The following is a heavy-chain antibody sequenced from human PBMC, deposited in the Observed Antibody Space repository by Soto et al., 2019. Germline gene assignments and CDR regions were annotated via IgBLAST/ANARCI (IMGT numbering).Heavy chain of an antibody. CDR2: INTDGGST. CDR3: ARPRYDSTGTPFDH. J-gene: IGHJ4*02. D-gene: IGHD3-22*01. Sequence: EVQLVESGGGLVQPGGSLRLSCAASGFTFSSYWLHWVRQAPGKGLVWVSGINTDGGSTDYADSVKGRFIISRDTAKNTLYLQMNSLRAEDTAVYYCARPRYDSTGTPFDHWGLGTLVTVSS. V-gene: IGHV3-74*01. CDR1: GFTFSSYW.